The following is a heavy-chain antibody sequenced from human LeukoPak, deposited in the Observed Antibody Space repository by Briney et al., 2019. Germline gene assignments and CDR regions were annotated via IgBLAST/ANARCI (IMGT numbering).Heavy chain of an antibody. Sequence: SETLSLTCTVSGGSISSYYRSLIRQPPLKGLNLIGNIYYSGYTTYSPSLRSRVTISVDTSKNQFSLKLSSVTAADTAVYYCARVSGFGDPFDSWGQGTLVTVSS. D-gene: IGHD3-10*01. J-gene: IGHJ4*02. V-gene: IGHV4-59*08. CDR1: GGSISSYY. CDR2: IYYSGYT. CDR3: ARVSGFGDPFDS.